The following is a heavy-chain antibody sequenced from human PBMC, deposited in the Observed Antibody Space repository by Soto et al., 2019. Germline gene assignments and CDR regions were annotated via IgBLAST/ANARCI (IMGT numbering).Heavy chain of an antibody. CDR2: ISGGGTTI. CDR1: GFMFSDHD. J-gene: IGHJ4*02. Sequence: PGGSIRLSCSGSGFMFSDHDMTWIRQAPGKGLEWVSKISGGGTTIYDADSVKGRFTVSRDNAKNSLYLQMNSLRAEDTAVYYCAGDPYYYGSAFWGQGTLVTVSS. V-gene: IGHV3-11*01. D-gene: IGHD3-10*01. CDR3: AGDPYYYGSAF.